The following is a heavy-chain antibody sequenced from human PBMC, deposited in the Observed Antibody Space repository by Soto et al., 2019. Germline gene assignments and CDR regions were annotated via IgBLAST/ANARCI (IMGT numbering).Heavy chain of an antibody. J-gene: IGHJ3*02. V-gene: IGHV1-2*02. CDR2: INPNSGGP. CDR1: RDTFTGYY. CDR3: ARARIPDAFDI. Sequence: QVHLVQSGAEVKKPGASVKVSSKASRDTFTGYYMHWVRQAPGQGLEWMGWINPNSGGPNYAQKFQGRVTMTRDTSISTVYMELSRLRSDDTAVYYCARARIPDAFDIWGQGTMVTVSS.